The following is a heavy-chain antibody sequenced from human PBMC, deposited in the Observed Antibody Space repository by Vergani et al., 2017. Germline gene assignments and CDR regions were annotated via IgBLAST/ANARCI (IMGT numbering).Heavy chain of an antibody. CDR1: GYSFTSYW. J-gene: IGHJ4*02. CDR3: ATTTGPSAYYDILALDY. V-gene: IGHV5-51*01. Sequence: EVQLVQSGAEVKKPGESLKISCKGSGYSFTSYWIGWVRQMPGKGLEWMGIIYPGDSDTRYRPSFQGQVTISADKSISTAYLQWSSLKASDTAMYYCATTTGPSAYYDILALDYWGQGTLVTVSS. CDR2: IYPGDSDT. D-gene: IGHD3-9*01.